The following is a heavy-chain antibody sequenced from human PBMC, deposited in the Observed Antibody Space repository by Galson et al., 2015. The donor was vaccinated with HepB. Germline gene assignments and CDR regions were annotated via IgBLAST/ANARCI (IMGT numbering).Heavy chain of an antibody. V-gene: IGHV1-18*01. CDR1: GYTFTSYG. Sequence: VKVSCKASGYTFTSYGISWVRQAPGQGLEWMGWISAHNGNTNFALKLQGRVTITTDTSTSTVYMELRSLRSDDTAVYYCARARYSSSSPDYWGQGTLVTVSS. D-gene: IGHD6-6*01. CDR3: ARARYSSSSPDY. J-gene: IGHJ4*02. CDR2: ISAHNGNT.